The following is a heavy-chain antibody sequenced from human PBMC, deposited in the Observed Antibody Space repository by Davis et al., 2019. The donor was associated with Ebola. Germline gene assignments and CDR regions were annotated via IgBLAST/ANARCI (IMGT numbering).Heavy chain of an antibody. CDR2: IIPIFGTA. CDR3: ARDRGAPPLRYCSGGSCYSGVWTDYYYYGMDV. J-gene: IGHJ6*02. CDR1: GGTFSSYA. D-gene: IGHD2-15*01. V-gene: IGHV1-69*13. Sequence: SVKVSCKASGGTFSSYAINWVRQATGQGLEWMGGIIPIFGTANYAQKFQGRVTITAAESTSTAYLELSSLRSEDTAVYYCARDRGAPPLRYCSGGSCYSGVWTDYYYYGMDVWGQGTTVTVSS.